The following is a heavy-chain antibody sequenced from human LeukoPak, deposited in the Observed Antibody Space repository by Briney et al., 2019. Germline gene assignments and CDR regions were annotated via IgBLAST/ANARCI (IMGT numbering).Heavy chain of an antibody. V-gene: IGHV3-23*01. CDR2: ISSSGDT. D-gene: IGHD1-26*01. J-gene: IGHJ4*02. CDR1: KFTFSNAW. CDR3: AKDAVGGTAYYFDC. Sequence: GGSLRLSCSASKFTFSNAWMSWVRQAPGKGLEWLSAISSSGDTYYADSVRGRFTISRDNSKNTLYLQMNSLRAEDTAVYYCAKDAVGGTAYYFDCWGQGTLVSVSS.